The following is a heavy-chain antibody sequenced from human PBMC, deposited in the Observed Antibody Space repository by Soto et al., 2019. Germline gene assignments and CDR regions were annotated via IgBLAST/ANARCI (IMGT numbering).Heavy chain of an antibody. CDR2: IYSGGST. CDR3: ARHYCSGGSCPNWFDP. J-gene: IGHJ5*02. Sequence: EVQLVESGGGLVQPGGSPRLSCAASGFTVSSNYMSWVRQAPGKGLEWVSVIYSGGSTYYADSVKGRFTISRDNSKNTLYLQMNSLRAEDTAVYYCARHYCSGGSCPNWFDPWGQGTLVTVSS. CDR1: GFTVSSNY. D-gene: IGHD2-15*01. V-gene: IGHV3-66*04.